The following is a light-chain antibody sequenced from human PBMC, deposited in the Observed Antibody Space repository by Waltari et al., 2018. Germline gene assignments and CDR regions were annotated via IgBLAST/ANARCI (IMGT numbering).Light chain of an antibody. CDR2: DVS. J-gene: IGLJ2*01. V-gene: IGLV2-11*01. CDR1: SSDVGGYNY. CDR3: CSYAGSYTLV. Sequence: QSALTQPRSVSGSPGQSVTTSCTGTSSDVGGYNYVSWYQQHPGKAPKLMIYDVSKRPSGVPDRFSGSKSGNTASLTISGLQAEDEADYHCCSYAGSYTLVFGGGTRLTVL.